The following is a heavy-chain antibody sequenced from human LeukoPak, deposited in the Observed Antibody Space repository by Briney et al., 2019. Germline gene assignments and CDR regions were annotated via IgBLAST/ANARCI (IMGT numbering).Heavy chain of an antibody. D-gene: IGHD6-13*01. V-gene: IGHV3-15*01. CDR1: GFTFSYAW. Sequence: GGSLRLSCAASGFTFSYAWVSWVRQAPGKGLEWVGRIKSKSDGETTDYAAPVKGRFTISRDDSEDTLYLQMNSLTIEDTAVYYYTTELGQLTEFDLWGQGTLVIVSS. J-gene: IGHJ4*02. CDR2: IKSKSDGETT. CDR3: TTELGQLTEFDL.